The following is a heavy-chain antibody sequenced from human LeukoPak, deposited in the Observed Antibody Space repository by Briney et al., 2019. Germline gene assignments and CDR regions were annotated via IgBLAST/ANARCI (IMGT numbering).Heavy chain of an antibody. V-gene: IGHV4-59*01. Sequence: TSETLSLTCTVSGGSISSYYWSWIRQPPGKGLEWIGYVYYSGSTNYNPSLKSRVTISVDTSKNQFSLNLSSVTSADTAVYYCAREGDYSSWSQFDYWGQGTLVTVSS. CDR2: VYYSGST. D-gene: IGHD6-13*01. J-gene: IGHJ4*02. CDR1: GGSISSYY. CDR3: AREGDYSSWSQFDY.